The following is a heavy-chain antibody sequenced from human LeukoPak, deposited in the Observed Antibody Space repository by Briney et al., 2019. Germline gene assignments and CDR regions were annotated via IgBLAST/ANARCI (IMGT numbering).Heavy chain of an antibody. J-gene: IGHJ4*02. Sequence: ASVKVSCKASGYTFTSYYMHWVRQAPGQGLEWMGRINPNSGGTNYAQKFQGRVTMTRDTSISTAYMELSRLRSDDTAVYYCAGAYYYGSGVDYWGQGTLVTVSS. CDR2: INPNSGGT. CDR3: AGAYYYGSGVDY. D-gene: IGHD3-10*01. V-gene: IGHV1-2*06. CDR1: GYTFTSYY.